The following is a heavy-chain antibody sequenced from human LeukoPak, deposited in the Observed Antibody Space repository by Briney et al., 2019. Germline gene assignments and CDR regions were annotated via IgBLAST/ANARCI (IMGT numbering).Heavy chain of an antibody. V-gene: IGHV3-30-3*01. CDR3: ARTFTYGEVSSGAFDI. CDR1: GFTFSSYA. D-gene: IGHD4-17*01. CDR2: ISYDGSNK. Sequence: GGSLRLSCAASGFTFSSYAMHWVRQAPGKGLEWVAVISYDGSNKYYADSVKGRFTISRDNSKNTLYLQMNSLRAEDTAVYYCARTFTYGEVSSGAFDIWGRGTMVTVSS. J-gene: IGHJ3*02.